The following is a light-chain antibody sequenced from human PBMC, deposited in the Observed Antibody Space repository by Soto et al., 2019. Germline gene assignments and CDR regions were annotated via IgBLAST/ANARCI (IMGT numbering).Light chain of an antibody. CDR3: QQYYSTPLT. J-gene: IGKJ4*01. CDR1: QSVLYSSNNKNY. V-gene: IGKV4-1*01. Sequence: DIVMTRSPDSLAVSLGERATINCKSSQSVLYSSNNKNYLAWYQQKPGQPPKLLIYWASTRESGVTDRFSGSGSGTDFTLTISSLQAEDVAVYYCQQYYSTPLTFGGGTKVDIK. CDR2: WAS.